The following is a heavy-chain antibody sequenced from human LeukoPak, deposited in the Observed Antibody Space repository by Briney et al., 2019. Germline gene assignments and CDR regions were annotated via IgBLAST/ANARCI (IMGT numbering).Heavy chain of an antibody. CDR1: EYTFTNND. CDR3: VGGAPNWGFDF. CDR2: MSPNSGNT. D-gene: IGHD7-27*01. Sequence: GASVKVSCKASEYTFTNNDINWVRQASGQGFELMGWMSPNSGNTGYAQKFRGRVTMTRDTSTSTAYMELSSLRSEDTAVYYCVGGAPNWGFDFWGQGTLVTVSS. V-gene: IGHV1-8*01. J-gene: IGHJ4*02.